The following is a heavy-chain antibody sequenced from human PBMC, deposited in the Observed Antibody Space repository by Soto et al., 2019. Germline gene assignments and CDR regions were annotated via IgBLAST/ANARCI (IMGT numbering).Heavy chain of an antibody. D-gene: IGHD6-19*01. V-gene: IGHV3-33*01. CDR2: IWYDGTKK. CDR1: GFSLRTYG. J-gene: IGHJ5*02. CDR3: ARDVVTAVAGSVNWFDP. Sequence: QVQLVESGGGVVQSGRSLILSCAASGFSLRTYGMQWLRRAPGKGLEWVAFIWYDGTKKFYANSVKGRSTISKDNSNNILYLQMSGLRAEDTAVYYCARDVVTAVAGSVNWFDPWGQGTLVTVSS.